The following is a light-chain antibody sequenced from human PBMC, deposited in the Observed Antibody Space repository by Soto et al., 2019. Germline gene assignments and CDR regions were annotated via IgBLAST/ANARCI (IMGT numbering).Light chain of an antibody. Sequence: EIVMTQSPATLSVSPGERATLSCRASQSDSSNLAWYQQKPGQAPRLLIYGASTRATGIPARSSGSGSGTEFTLTISSLQAVGLAVYYCQPDNNWAPFTFGGGSKVEIK. CDR1: QSDSSN. CDR2: GAS. J-gene: IGKJ4*01. V-gene: IGKV3-15*01. CDR3: QPDNNWAPFT.